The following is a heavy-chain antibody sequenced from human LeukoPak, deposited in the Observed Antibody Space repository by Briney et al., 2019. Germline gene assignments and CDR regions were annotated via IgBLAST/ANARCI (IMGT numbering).Heavy chain of an antibody. D-gene: IGHD2-2*01. CDR1: GGSVSSGSYY. V-gene: IGHV4-61*01. CDR2: IYYSGST. J-gene: IGHJ3*02. CDR3: ARVYCSSTSCYLEDAFDI. Sequence: SETLSLTCTVSGGSVSSGSYYWGWIRQPPGKGLEWIGYIYYSGSTNYNPSLKSRVTISVDTSKNQFSLKLSSVTAADTAVYYCARVYCSSTSCYLEDAFDIWGQGTMVTVSS.